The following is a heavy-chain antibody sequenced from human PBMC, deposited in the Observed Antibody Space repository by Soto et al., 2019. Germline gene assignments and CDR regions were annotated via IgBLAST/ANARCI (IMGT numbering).Heavy chain of an antibody. Sequence: SETLSLTCTVSGGSISSYYWSWIRQPPGKGLEWIGYIYYSGSTNYNPSLKSRVTISVDTSKNQFSLKLSSVTAADTAVYYCAKDLSIAVAPVDGYWGQGTLVTVSS. CDR3: AKDLSIAVAPVDGY. J-gene: IGHJ4*02. CDR2: IYYSGST. V-gene: IGHV4-59*01. D-gene: IGHD6-19*01. CDR1: GGSISSYY.